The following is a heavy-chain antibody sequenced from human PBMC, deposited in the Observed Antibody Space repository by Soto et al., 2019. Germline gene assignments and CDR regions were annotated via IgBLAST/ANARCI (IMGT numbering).Heavy chain of an antibody. CDR2: IWYDGSNK. CDR3: ARDGSGDRHAFDI. V-gene: IGHV3-33*01. J-gene: IGHJ3*02. Sequence: QVQLVESGGGVVQSGRSLRLSCAASGFIFSSYGMHWVRQAPGKGLEWVAVIWYDGSNKYYADSVKGRFTISRDNSKNTLYLLMNSLRAEDTAVYYCARDGSGDRHAFDIWGQGTMVTVSS. CDR1: GFIFSSYG. D-gene: IGHD3-10*01.